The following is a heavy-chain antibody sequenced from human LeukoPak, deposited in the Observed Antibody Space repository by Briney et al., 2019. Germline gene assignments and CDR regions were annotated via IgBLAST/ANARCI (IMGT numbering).Heavy chain of an antibody. V-gene: IGHV4-4*03. CDR2: IYHSGST. Sequence: PETLSLTCAVSGGSISSSNWWSWVRQPPGKGLEWIGAIYHSGSTNYNPSLKSRVTISVDKSKNQFSLKLSSVTAADTAVYYCARDRIVVVPAAMDYYYYGMDVWGKGTTVTVSS. CDR1: GGSISSSNW. J-gene: IGHJ6*04. D-gene: IGHD2-2*01. CDR3: ARDRIVVVPAAMDYYYYGMDV.